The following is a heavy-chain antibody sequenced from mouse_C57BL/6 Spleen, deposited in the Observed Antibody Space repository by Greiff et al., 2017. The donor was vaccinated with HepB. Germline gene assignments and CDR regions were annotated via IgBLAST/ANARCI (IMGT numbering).Heavy chain of an antibody. CDR1: GFTFSDYY. V-gene: IGHV5-12*01. D-gene: IGHD2-3*01. CDR2: ISNGGGST. Sequence: EVQGVESGGGLVQPGGSLKLSCAASGFTFSDYYMYWVRQTPEKRLEWVAYISNGGGSTYYPDTVKGRFTISRDNAKNTLYLQMSRLKSEDTAMYYCARLDDGWYFDVWGTGTTVTVSS. J-gene: IGHJ1*03. CDR3: ARLDDGWYFDV.